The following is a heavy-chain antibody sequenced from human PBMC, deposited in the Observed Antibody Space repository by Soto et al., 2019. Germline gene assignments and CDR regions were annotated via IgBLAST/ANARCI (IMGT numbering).Heavy chain of an antibody. D-gene: IGHD6-6*01. Sequence: SETLSLTCTVSGGPISSYYWSWIRQPPGKGLEWIGYIYYSGSTNYNPSLKSRVTISVDTSKNQFSLKLSSVTAADTAVYYCARDLGSSRYYYYGMDVWGQGTTVTVSS. CDR3: ARDLGSSRYYYYGMDV. CDR1: GGPISSYY. J-gene: IGHJ6*02. CDR2: IYYSGST. V-gene: IGHV4-59*01.